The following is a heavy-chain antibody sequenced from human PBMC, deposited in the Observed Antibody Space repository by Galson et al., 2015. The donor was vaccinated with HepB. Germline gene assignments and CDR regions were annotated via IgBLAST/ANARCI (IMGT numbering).Heavy chain of an antibody. CDR1: GFTFSNYA. CDR3: AKREGYGDYGGHFFDM. V-gene: IGHV3-23*01. CDR2: ISGNGGST. J-gene: IGHJ3*02. D-gene: IGHD4-17*01. Sequence: SLRLSCAASGFTFSNYAMTWVRQAPGKGLEWVSVISGNGGSTYYADSVKGRFTISRDNSKNTLYLQMKSLRAEDTAVYYCAKREGYGDYGGHFFDMWGQGTMVTVSS.